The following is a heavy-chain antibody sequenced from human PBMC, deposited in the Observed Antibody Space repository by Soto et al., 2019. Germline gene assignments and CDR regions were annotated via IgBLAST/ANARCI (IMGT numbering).Heavy chain of an antibody. D-gene: IGHD2-15*01. CDR1: GGSSSGYY. CDR2: INHSGST. V-gene: IGHV4-34*01. CDR3: ARGRRDIVVVVAATTFDY. Sequence: SETLSLTCAVYGGSSSGYYWSWIRQPPGKGLEWIGEINHSGSTNYNPSLKSRVTISVDTSKNQFSLKLSSVTAADTAVYYCARGRRDIVVVVAATTFDYWGQGTLVTVSS. J-gene: IGHJ4*02.